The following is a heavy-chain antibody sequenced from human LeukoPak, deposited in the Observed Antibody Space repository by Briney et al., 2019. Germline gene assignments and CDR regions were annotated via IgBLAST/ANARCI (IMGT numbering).Heavy chain of an antibody. CDR2: ISGSGGST. J-gene: IGHJ4*02. D-gene: IGHD1-1*01. Sequence: PGGSLRLSCAASGFIFSSYAMSWVRRAPGKGLEWVSTISGSGGSTYYADSVKGRFIISRDNSNNTLFVQMNSLRAEDTAVYYCAKSRSGSANWALQIFDNWGQGALVTVSS. V-gene: IGHV3-23*01. CDR3: AKSRSGSANWALQIFDN. CDR1: GFIFSSYA.